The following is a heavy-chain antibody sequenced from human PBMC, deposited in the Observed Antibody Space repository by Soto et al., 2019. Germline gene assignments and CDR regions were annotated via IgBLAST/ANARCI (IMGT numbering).Heavy chain of an antibody. CDR1: GSTFSSYA. V-gene: IGHV3-23*01. J-gene: IGHJ6*02. CDR2: ISGSGGST. CDR3: AKDTAMAYYYYGMDV. Sequence: GGSLRLSCAASGSTFSSYAMSWVRQAPGKGLDWVSAISGSGGSTYYADSVKGRFTISRDNSKNTLYLQMNSLRAEDTAVYYCAKDTAMAYYYYGMDVWGQGTTVTVSS. D-gene: IGHD5-18*01.